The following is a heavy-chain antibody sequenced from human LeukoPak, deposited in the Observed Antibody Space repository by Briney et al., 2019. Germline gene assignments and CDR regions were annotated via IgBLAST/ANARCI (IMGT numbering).Heavy chain of an antibody. V-gene: IGHV4-39*01. D-gene: IGHD6-19*01. CDR3: ARQIDSSGWYGKHYFDY. J-gene: IGHJ4*02. Sequence: SETLSLTCTVSGGSISSSSYYWGWIRQPPGKGLEWIGSIYYSGSTYYNPSLKSRVTISVDTSKNQFSLKLSSVTAADTAVYYCARQIDSSGWYGKHYFDYWGQGTLVTVSS. CDR2: IYYSGST. CDR1: GGSISSSSYY.